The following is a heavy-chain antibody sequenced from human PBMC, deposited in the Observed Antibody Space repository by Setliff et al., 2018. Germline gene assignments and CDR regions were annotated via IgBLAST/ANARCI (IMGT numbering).Heavy chain of an antibody. CDR2: INTNTGNP. D-gene: IGHD3-10*01. J-gene: IGHJ6*03. Sequence: ASVKVSCKASGYTFTTYAMGWMRQAPGQGLEWMGWINTNTGNPSYAQGFTGRFFFSLDTSVSTAYLQINSLEAEDSAVYYCGRASRFGTIVYRGDYYMDVWGKGTTVTVSS. CDR3: GRASRFGTIVYRGDYYMDV. V-gene: IGHV7-4-1*02. CDR1: GYTFTTYA.